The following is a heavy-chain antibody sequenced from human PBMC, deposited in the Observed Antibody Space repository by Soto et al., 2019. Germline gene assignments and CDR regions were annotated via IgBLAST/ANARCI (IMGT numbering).Heavy chain of an antibody. CDR1: GGTFSSYA. J-gene: IGHJ5*02. D-gene: IGHD3-22*01. Sequence: QVQLVQSGAEVKKPGSSVKVSCKASGGTFSSYAISWVRQAPGQGLEWTGGIIPIFGTANYAQKFQGRVTITADESTSTAYMELSSLRSEDTAVYYCARDRAPYDSSGYYYWFDPWGQGTLVTVSS. V-gene: IGHV1-69*01. CDR3: ARDRAPYDSSGYYYWFDP. CDR2: IIPIFGTA.